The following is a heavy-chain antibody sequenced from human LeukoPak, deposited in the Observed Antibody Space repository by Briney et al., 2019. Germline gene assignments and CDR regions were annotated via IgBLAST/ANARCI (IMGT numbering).Heavy chain of an antibody. Sequence: ASVKVSCKASGYTFTSYDINRVRQATGQGLGWMGWMNPNSGNTGYAQKFQGRVTMTRNTSISTAYMELSSLRSEDTAVYYCARGLFEDIVASPHYGMDVWGQGTTVTVSS. J-gene: IGHJ6*02. V-gene: IGHV1-8*01. CDR1: GYTFTSYD. CDR2: MNPNSGNT. CDR3: ARGLFEDIVASPHYGMDV. D-gene: IGHD5-12*01.